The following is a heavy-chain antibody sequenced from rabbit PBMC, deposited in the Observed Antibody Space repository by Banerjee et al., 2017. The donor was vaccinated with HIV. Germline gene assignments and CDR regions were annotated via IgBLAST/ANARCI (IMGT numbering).Heavy chain of an antibody. CDR3: VREVAAKFNL. CDR1: GFDFTNYY. Sequence: QLVESGGGLVQPGGSLKLSCKVSGFDFTNYYMSWVRQAPGKGLEWIGYIEPVFGGTYYANWVNGRFTISSHNAQNTLFLQLNSLTAADTATYFCVREVAAKFNLWGPGTLVTVS. V-gene: IGHV1S7*01. CDR2: IEPVFGGT. J-gene: IGHJ4*01. D-gene: IGHD4-1*01.